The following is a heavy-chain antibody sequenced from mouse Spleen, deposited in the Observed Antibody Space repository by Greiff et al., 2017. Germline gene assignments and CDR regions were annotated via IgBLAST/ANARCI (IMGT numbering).Heavy chain of an antibody. Sequence: VQLQQPGAELVKPGASVKLSCKASGYTFTSYWMHWAKQRPGQGLEWIGMIHPNSGSTNYNEKFKSKATLTVDKSSSTAYMQLSSLTSEDSAVYYCAREGGTGFAYWGQGTLVTVSA. J-gene: IGHJ3*01. CDR1: GYTFTSYW. V-gene: IGHV1-64*01. CDR2: IHPNSGST. CDR3: AREGGTGFAY. D-gene: IGHD3-3*01.